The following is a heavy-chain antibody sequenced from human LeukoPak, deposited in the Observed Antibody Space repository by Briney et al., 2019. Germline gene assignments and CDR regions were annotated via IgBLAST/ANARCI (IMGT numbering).Heavy chain of an antibody. CDR2: ISWNSGSI. J-gene: IGHJ5*02. D-gene: IGHD6-13*01. Sequence: PGRSLRLSCAASGFTFDDYAMHWVRQAPGKGLEWVSGISWNSGSIGYADSVKGRFTISRDNAKNSLYLQMNSLRAEDTALYYCAKSIAAAGTYFIGSWGQGTLVTVSS. CDR3: AKSIAAAGTYFIGS. V-gene: IGHV3-9*01. CDR1: GFTFDDYA.